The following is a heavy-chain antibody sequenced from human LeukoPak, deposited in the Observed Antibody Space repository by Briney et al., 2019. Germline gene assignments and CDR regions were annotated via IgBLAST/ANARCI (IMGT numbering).Heavy chain of an antibody. D-gene: IGHD6-6*01. CDR2: IKQDGSEK. Sequence: PGGSLRLSCAASGFTFSSYWMSWVRQAPGKGLEWVANIKQDGSEKYYVDSVKGRFSISRDSAKNSLYLQMNSLRAEDTAVYYCARGLAARLGWFDPWGQGTLVTVSS. CDR1: GFTFSSYW. V-gene: IGHV3-7*01. J-gene: IGHJ5*02. CDR3: ARGLAARLGWFDP.